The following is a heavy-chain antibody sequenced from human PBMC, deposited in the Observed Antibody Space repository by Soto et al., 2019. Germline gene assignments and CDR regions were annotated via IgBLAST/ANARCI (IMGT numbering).Heavy chain of an antibody. CDR1: GFTFSSYG. D-gene: IGHD3-3*01. J-gene: IGHJ4*02. CDR2: ISYDGSNK. V-gene: IGHV3-30*18. Sequence: GGSLRLSCAASGFTFSSYGMHWVRQAPGKGLEWVAVISYDGSNKYYADSVKGRFTISRDNSKNTLYLQMNSLRAEDTAVYYCAKDSYYDFWSGYGYFDYWGQGTLVTVSS. CDR3: AKDSYYDFWSGYGYFDY.